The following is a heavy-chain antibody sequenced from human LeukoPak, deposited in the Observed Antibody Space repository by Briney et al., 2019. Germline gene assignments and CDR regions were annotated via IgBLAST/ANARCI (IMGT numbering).Heavy chain of an antibody. CDR2: INPNSGGT. CDR3: ARSGPYSSGGDPFDY. J-gene: IGHJ4*02. CDR1: GYTFTGYY. V-gene: IGHV1-2*04. D-gene: IGHD6-19*01. Sequence: ASVKVSCKASGYTFTGYYMHWVRQAPGQGLAWMGWINPNSGGTNYAQKFQGWVTMTRDTSISTAYMELSRLRSDDTAVYYCARSGPYSSGGDPFDYWGQGTLVTVSS.